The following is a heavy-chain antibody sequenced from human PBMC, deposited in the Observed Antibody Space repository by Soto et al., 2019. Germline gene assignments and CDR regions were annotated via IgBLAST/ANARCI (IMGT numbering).Heavy chain of an antibody. Sequence: EVQLLESGGGLVQPGGSLRLSCAASGFTFSSYVMSWVRQAPGKGLEWVSTISGGGGSTYYADSVKGRFTISRDNSKNTLYLQMNSLRAEDTAVYYCAKPLCSSISCSRCAFDYWGQGTLVTVSS. J-gene: IGHJ4*02. CDR2: ISGGGGST. CDR3: AKPLCSSISCSRCAFDY. D-gene: IGHD2-2*01. CDR1: GFTFSSYV. V-gene: IGHV3-23*01.